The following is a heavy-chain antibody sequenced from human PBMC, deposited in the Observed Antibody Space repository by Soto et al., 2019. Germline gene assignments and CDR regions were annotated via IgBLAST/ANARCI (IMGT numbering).Heavy chain of an antibody. J-gene: IGHJ5*02. V-gene: IGHV3-23*01. Sequence: GGSLRLSCAASGFTFGSYAMIWVRQAPGKGLGWVSTISSSGDSTHYADSVKGRFTVSRDNSMNTLYMQMNSLRAEDTAVYYCAKSDTALSYGFDPWGQGTLVTVSS. CDR1: GFTFGSYA. CDR3: AKSDTALSYGFDP. D-gene: IGHD5-18*01. CDR2: ISSSGDST.